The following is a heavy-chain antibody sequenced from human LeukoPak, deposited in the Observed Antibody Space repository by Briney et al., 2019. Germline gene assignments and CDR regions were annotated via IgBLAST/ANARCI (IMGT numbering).Heavy chain of an antibody. V-gene: IGHV4-34*01. CDR3: ARRKPGRGYSSSWSGYYYMDV. J-gene: IGHJ6*03. Sequence: PSETLSLTCAVYGGSFSGYYWSWIRQPPGKGLEWIGEINHSGSTNYNPSLKSRVTISVDTSKNQFSLKLSSVTAADTAVYYCARRKPGRGYSSSWSGYYYMDVWGKGTTVTISS. D-gene: IGHD6-13*01. CDR1: GGSFSGYY. CDR2: INHSGST.